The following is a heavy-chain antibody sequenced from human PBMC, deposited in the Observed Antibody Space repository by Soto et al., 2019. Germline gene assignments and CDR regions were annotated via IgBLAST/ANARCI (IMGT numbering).Heavy chain of an antibody. V-gene: IGHV4-30-2*01. CDR3: AXXXXXXYVGYFDP. D-gene: IGHD2-21*01. J-gene: IGHJ5*02. CDR1: GDTISTGGYS. Sequence: QLQLQESGSRLVKSSETLSLTCAVSGDTISTGGYSWAWIRQPQGKALEWIGHTYHSGNPYYNPSLXXRXXXXXXXXTXXXPXXXXXXXXXAXXVYXCAXXXXXXYVGYFDPWGQGTLVTVSS. CDR2: TYHSGNP.